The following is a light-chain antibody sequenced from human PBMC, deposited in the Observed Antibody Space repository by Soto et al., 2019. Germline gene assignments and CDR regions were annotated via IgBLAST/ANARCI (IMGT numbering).Light chain of an antibody. Sequence: ATRMPQSPSSFSASPGDRVTITFRASQGISSNLAWYQQKPGKAPKLLIYAASTLQSGVPSRFSGSGSGTDFTLTISCLQSEDFATYYCQQYYSYPWTFGQGTKVEIK. CDR1: QGISSN. V-gene: IGKV1-8*01. J-gene: IGKJ1*01. CDR3: QQYYSYPWT. CDR2: AAS.